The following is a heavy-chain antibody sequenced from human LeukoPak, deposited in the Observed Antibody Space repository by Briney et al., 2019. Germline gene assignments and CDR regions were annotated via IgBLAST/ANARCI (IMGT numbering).Heavy chain of an antibody. CDR1: GYSISSGYY. D-gene: IGHD6-13*01. CDR2: IYYSGST. CDR3: ARDLGPVSSSWYYYYGMDV. Sequence: SETLSLTCSVSGYSISSGYYWGWIRQPPGKGLEWIGYIYYSGSTNYNPSLKSRVTISVDTSKNQFSLKLSSVTAADTAVYYCARDLGPVSSSWYYYYGMDVWGQGTTVTVSS. V-gene: IGHV4-61*01. J-gene: IGHJ6*02.